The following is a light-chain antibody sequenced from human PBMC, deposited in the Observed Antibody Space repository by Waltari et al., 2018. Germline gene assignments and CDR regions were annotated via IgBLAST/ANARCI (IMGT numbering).Light chain of an antibody. CDR3: MQALQTPFI. V-gene: IGKV2-28*01. CDR1: QSLLHGNGLNY. Sequence: DIVMTQSPLSLPVTPGEPASISCRSIQSLLHGNGLNYLDWYLQKPGQSPQLLIYLGSNRASGVPDRISGSGSGTDFTLKISRVEADDVGVYYCMQALQTPFIFGPGTKLDVK. J-gene: IGKJ3*01. CDR2: LGS.